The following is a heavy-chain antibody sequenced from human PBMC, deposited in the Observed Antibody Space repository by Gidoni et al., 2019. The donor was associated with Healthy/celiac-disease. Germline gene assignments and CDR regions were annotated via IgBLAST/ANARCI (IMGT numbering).Heavy chain of an antibody. J-gene: IGHJ4*02. Sequence: QVQLVQSGAEVKKPGASVKVSCKASGYTFTSYAMHWVRQAPGQRLEWMGWINAGNGNTKYSQKFQGRVTITRDTSASTAYMELSSLRSEDTAVYYCARELAVAGISFDYWGQGTLVTVSS. D-gene: IGHD6-19*01. CDR2: INAGNGNT. V-gene: IGHV1-3*01. CDR1: GYTFTSYA. CDR3: ARELAVAGISFDY.